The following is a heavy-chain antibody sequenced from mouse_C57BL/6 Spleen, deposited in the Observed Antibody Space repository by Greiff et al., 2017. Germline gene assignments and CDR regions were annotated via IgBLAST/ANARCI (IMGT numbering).Heavy chain of an antibody. D-gene: IGHD1-1*01. CDR3: ARTYYGSRDAMDY. V-gene: IGHV2-2*01. J-gene: IGHJ4*01. CDR2: IWSGGST. CDR1: GFSLTSYG. Sequence: VKLMESGPGLVQPSQSLSITCTVSGFSLTSYGVHWVRQSPGKGLEWLGVIWSGGSTDYNAAFISRLSISKDNSKSQVFFKMNSLQADDTAIYYCARTYYGSRDAMDYWGQGTSVTVSS.